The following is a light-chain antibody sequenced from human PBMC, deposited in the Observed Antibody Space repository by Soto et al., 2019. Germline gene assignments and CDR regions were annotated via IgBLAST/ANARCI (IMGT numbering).Light chain of an antibody. Sequence: QSVLTQPASVSGSPGQSITISCTGTNNLVSWYQQHPGKAPKVVAYEGTKRPSGVSNRFSGSNSGGTASLTISGLQAKDEASYFCCAYVGARSYVFGPGTKVTVL. CDR2: EGT. CDR3: CAYVGARSYV. J-gene: IGLJ1*01. V-gene: IGLV2-23*01. CDR1: NNL.